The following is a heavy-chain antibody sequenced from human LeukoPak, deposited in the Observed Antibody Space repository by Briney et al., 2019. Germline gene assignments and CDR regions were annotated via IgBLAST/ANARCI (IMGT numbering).Heavy chain of an antibody. D-gene: IGHD2-15*01. J-gene: IGHJ6*02. CDR3: ARDKDLGYCSGGSCSIYGMDV. V-gene: IGHV3-21*01. CDR1: GFTFSSYS. CDR2: ISSSSSYI. Sequence: GGSLRLSCAASGFTFSSYSMNWVRQAPGKGLEWVSSISSSSSYIYYADSVKGRFTISRDNAKNSLYLQMNSLRAEDTAVYYCARDKDLGYCSGGSCSIYGMDVWGQGTTVTVSS.